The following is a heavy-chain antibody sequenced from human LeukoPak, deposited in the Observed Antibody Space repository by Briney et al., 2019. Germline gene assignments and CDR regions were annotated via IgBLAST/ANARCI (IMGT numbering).Heavy chain of an antibody. CDR1: GLTFSIYA. CDR3: AKEAGYSGYDHPDY. D-gene: IGHD5-12*01. CDR2: ISGSGYST. Sequence: GGSLRLSCAASGLTFSIYAMSWVRQAPGKGLEWVSAISGSGYSTYYADSVKGRFTISRDNSKNTLYLQMNSLRAEDTAVYYCAKEAGYSGYDHPDYWGQGTLVTVSS. V-gene: IGHV3-23*01. J-gene: IGHJ4*02.